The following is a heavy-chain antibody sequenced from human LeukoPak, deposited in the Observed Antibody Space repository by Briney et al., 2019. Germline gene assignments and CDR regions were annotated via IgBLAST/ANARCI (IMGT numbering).Heavy chain of an antibody. CDR3: VRTVNLGYCSTTSCSDFDY. D-gene: IGHD2-2*01. V-gene: IGHV4-30-2*01. Sequence: PSETLSLTCTVSGGSISSVNYYWSWIRQPPGRGLEWIGYIYHRGTTYYNPSLKIRVTLSVDSSNNQFSLKLSSVTAADTAVYYCVRTVNLGYCSTTSCSDFDYWGQGTLVTVSS. CDR2: IYHRGTT. J-gene: IGHJ4*02. CDR1: GGSISSVNYY.